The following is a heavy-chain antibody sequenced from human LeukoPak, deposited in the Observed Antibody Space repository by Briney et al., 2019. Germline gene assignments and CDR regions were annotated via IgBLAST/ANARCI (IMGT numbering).Heavy chain of an antibody. CDR3: AKDKGAVTGTFDY. D-gene: IGHD1-14*01. CDR2: LTGGGGGT. Sequence: GGSLRLSCAASGFTFSTYAMSWVRQAPGKGLEWVSGLTGGGGGTSYADSVKGRFTISRDNSKDTLYLQMNSLRAEDTAVYYCAKDKGAVTGTFDYWGQGTLVTVSS. V-gene: IGHV3-23*01. J-gene: IGHJ4*02. CDR1: GFTFSTYA.